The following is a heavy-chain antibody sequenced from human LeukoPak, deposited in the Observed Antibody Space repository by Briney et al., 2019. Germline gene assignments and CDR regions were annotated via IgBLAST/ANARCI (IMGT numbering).Heavy chain of an antibody. CDR1: GFTLSSYP. J-gene: IGHJ4*02. CDR2: ISGSGVST. D-gene: IGHD6-25*01. CDR3: AKGRQGIAAQTPYDY. V-gene: IGHV3-23*01. Sequence: PGGSLRLSCAASGFTLSSYPMSWVRQAPGEGLEWVSAISGSGVSTYYADSVKGLFTISRDNSKNTLYLQMNSLRVEDTAVYYCAKGRQGIAAQTPYDYWGQGTLVTVSS.